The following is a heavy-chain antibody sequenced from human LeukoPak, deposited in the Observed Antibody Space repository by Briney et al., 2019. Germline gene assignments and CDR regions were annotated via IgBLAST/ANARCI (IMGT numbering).Heavy chain of an antibody. D-gene: IGHD5-18*01. V-gene: IGHV4-34*01. CDR1: GGSFSGYY. Sequence: SETLSLTCAVYGGSFSGYYWSWIRQPPGKGLEWIGEINHSGSTNYNPSLKSRVTISVDTSKNQFSLKLSSVTAADTAVYYCALSGGIQKVAPPRPYDAFDIWGQGTMVTVSS. CDR2: INHSGST. CDR3: ALSGGIQKVAPPRPYDAFDI. J-gene: IGHJ3*02.